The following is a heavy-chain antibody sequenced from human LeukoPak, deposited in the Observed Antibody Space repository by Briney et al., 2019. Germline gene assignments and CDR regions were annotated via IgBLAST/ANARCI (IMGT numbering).Heavy chain of an antibody. CDR2: ISSSSSYI. CDR1: GFTFSSYS. Sequence: GPPLRLSCAASGFTFSSYSMNWVRQAPGKGLEWVSSISSSSSYIYYADSVKGRFTISRDNAKNSLYLQMNSLRAEDTAVYYCAGYCSSSSCYQGGPDYWGQGTLVTVSS. V-gene: IGHV3-21*01. D-gene: IGHD2-2*01. J-gene: IGHJ4*02. CDR3: AGYCSSSSCYQGGPDY.